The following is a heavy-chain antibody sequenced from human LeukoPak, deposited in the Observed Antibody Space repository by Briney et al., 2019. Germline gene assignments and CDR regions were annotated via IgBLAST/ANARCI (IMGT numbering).Heavy chain of an antibody. CDR1: GYTFTNYA. Sequence: ASVKVSCKASGYTFTNYAMNWVRQAPGQGLEWMGWIITGTGNPTYAQGFTGRFVFSLDTSVSTAYLHISSLKTEDTAVYYCARVGLNGDPAGGDYWGQGTLVTVYS. D-gene: IGHD4-17*01. J-gene: IGHJ4*02. CDR2: IITGTGNP. CDR3: ARVGLNGDPAGGDY. V-gene: IGHV7-4-1*02.